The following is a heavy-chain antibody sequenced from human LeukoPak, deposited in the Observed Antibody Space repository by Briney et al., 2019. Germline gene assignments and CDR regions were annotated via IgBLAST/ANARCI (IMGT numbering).Heavy chain of an antibody. CDR1: DGSISSSRYY. CDR3: ARDYDYVWGSYRSIDY. D-gene: IGHD3-16*02. CDR2: IYYSGST. Sequence: PSETLSLTCIVSDGSISSSRYYWGWIRQPPGKGLEWIGSIYYSGSTYYNPSLKSRVTISVDTFKNQFSLKLSSVTAADTAVYYCARDYDYVWGSYRSIDYWGQGTLVTVSS. J-gene: IGHJ4*02. V-gene: IGHV4-39*02.